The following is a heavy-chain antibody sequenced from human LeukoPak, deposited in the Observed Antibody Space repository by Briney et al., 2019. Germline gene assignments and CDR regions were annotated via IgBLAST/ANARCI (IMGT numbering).Heavy chain of an antibody. CDR3: ARDAHITIFGVVYRGFDA. Sequence: SETLSLTCTVSGGSISTSTYYWSWIRQPPGKGLEWIGYIYYSGSTNYNPSLKSRVSISVDTSKNQFSLKLSSVTAADTAVYYCARDAHITIFGVVYRGFDAWGQGTLVTVSS. CDR1: GGSISTSTYY. V-gene: IGHV4-61*01. D-gene: IGHD3-3*01. CDR2: IYYSGST. J-gene: IGHJ5*02.